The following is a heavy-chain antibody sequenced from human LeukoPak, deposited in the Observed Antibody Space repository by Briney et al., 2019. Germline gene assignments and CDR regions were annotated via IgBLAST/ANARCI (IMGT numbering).Heavy chain of an antibody. CDR3: AKGDYYDSSGYRN. CDR2: ISWNSGSI. J-gene: IGHJ4*02. V-gene: IGHV3-9*01. Sequence: GRSLGLSCAASGFTFDDYAMHWVRQAPGKGLEWVSGISWNSGSIGYADSVKGRFTISRDNAKNSLYLQMNSLRAEDTALYYCAKGDYYDSSGYRNWGQGTLVTVSS. D-gene: IGHD3-22*01. CDR1: GFTFDDYA.